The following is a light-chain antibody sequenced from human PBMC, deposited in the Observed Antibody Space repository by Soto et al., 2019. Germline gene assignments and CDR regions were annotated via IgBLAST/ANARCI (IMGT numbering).Light chain of an antibody. CDR1: STDFVSYNR. Sequence: QSVLTHPPSVSGSPGQSVTISCTGTSTDFVSYNRVSWYQQPPGTAPKLMIYEVSKRPSGVPDRFSGSKSGNTASLTISGLQAADEADYYCSLYTSENAYVFGTGTKLTVL. V-gene: IGLV2-18*01. J-gene: IGLJ1*01. CDR3: SLYTSENAYV. CDR2: EVS.